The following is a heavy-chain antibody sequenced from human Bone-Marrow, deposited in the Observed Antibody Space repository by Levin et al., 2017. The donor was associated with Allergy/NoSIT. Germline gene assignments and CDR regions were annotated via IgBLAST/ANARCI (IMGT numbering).Heavy chain of an antibody. V-gene: IGHV3-13*01. J-gene: IGHJ2*01. D-gene: IGHD6-19*01. CDR1: GFTFSRYD. CDR3: VRDGAVAGSFMANWYFEL. Sequence: GGSLRLSCAASGFTFSRYDMHWVRQATGKGLEWVSGIGTSSDTFYPDSVKGRFTISRENAENSLYLQINSLRAEDTAVYYCVRDGAVAGSFMANWYFELWGRGTLVTVSS. CDR2: IGTSSDT.